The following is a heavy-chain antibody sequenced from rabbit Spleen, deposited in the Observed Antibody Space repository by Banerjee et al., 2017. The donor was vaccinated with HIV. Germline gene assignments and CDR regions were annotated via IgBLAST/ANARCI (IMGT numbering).Heavy chain of an antibody. CDR2: ILASSSSGFT. D-gene: IGHD7-1*01. J-gene: IGHJ6*01. CDR1: GFSFSSYW. CDR3: ARDTGTSFSSYGMDL. V-gene: IGHV1S45*01. Sequence: EESGGDLVQPEGSLTLTCTASGFSFSSYWMCWVRQAPGKGLEWIACILASSSSGFTYSATWAKGRFTCSKTSSTTVTLQMTSLTVADTATYFCARDTGTSFSSYGMDLWGPGTLVTVS.